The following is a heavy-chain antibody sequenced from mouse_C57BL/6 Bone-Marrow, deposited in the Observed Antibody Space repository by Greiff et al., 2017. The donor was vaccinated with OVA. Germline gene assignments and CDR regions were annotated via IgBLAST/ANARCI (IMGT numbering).Heavy chain of an antibody. D-gene: IGHD2-10*01. CDR3: ARERGLLWFAY. CDR1: GFTFSSYA. V-gene: IGHV5-4*01. Sequence: DVHLVESGGGLVKPGGSLKLSCAASGFTFSSYAMSWVRQTPEKRLEWVATISDGGSYTYYPDNVKGRFTISRDNAKNNLYLQMSHLKSEDTAMYYCARERGLLWFAYWGQGTLVTVSA. CDR2: ISDGGSYT. J-gene: IGHJ3*01.